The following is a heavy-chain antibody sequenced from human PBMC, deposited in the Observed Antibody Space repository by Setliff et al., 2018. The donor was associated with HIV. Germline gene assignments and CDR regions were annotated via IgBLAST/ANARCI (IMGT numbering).Heavy chain of an antibody. D-gene: IGHD3-22*01. Sequence: GGSLRLSCAASAFTFSNYAMHWVRQAPGKGLEWVAVIWFDGHNKYYADSVKGRFTISRDNSKNTLYLQMNSLRAEDTAVYYCAKENYYDTSGYSYFDYWGQGTLVTVSS. J-gene: IGHJ4*02. CDR2: IWFDGHNK. CDR1: AFTFSNYA. CDR3: AKENYYDTSGYSYFDY. V-gene: IGHV3-33*06.